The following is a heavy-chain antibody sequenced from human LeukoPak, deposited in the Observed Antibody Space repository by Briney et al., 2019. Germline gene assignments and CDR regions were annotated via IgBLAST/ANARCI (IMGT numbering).Heavy chain of an antibody. D-gene: IGHD3-22*01. Sequence: ASVKVSCKASGYTFTAYYIHWVRQAPGQGLEWMGWFNPNSGGTNYAQEFQGRVTMTRDTSISTAYMELSRLRSDDTAVYYCAKEYYFDNSGYYGVGDYWGQGTLVTVSS. CDR2: FNPNSGGT. J-gene: IGHJ4*02. V-gene: IGHV1-2*02. CDR3: AKEYYFDNSGYYGVGDY. CDR1: GYTFTAYY.